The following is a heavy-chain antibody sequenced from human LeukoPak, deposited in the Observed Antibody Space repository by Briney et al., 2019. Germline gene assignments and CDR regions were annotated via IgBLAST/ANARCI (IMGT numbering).Heavy chain of an antibody. D-gene: IGHD4-17*01. Sequence: SETLSLTCTVSGGSVSSGSYYWSWIRQPPGRGLGWIGYIYYSGSTNYNPSLKSRVTISVDTSKNQFSLKLSSVTAADTAVYYCARDSYGDYDSWFDPWGQGTLVTVSS. CDR3: ARDSYGDYDSWFDP. CDR2: IYYSGST. V-gene: IGHV4-61*01. J-gene: IGHJ5*02. CDR1: GGSVSSGSYY.